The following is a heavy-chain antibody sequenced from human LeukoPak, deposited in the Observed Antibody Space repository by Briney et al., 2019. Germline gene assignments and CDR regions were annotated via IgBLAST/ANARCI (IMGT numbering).Heavy chain of an antibody. J-gene: IGHJ4*02. Sequence: GGSLRLSCAASGFTFSSYAMHWVRQAPGKGLEWVAVISYDGSNKYYADSVKGRFTISRDNSKNTLYLQMNSLRAEDTAVYYCARDRLLWFGEPQGGSFDYWGQGTLVTVSS. CDR1: GFTFSSYA. CDR3: ARDRLLWFGEPQGGSFDY. D-gene: IGHD3-10*01. CDR2: ISYDGSNK. V-gene: IGHV3-30-3*01.